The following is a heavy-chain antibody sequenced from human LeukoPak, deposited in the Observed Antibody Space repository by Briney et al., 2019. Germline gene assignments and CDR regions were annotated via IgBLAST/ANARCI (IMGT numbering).Heavy chain of an antibody. D-gene: IGHD3-16*01. CDR3: ARDGGYDYVWGSPRGAFDI. CDR1: GFTFSSYS. CDR2: ISSSSSYI. J-gene: IGHJ3*02. V-gene: IGHV3-21*01. Sequence: PGGSLRLSCAASGFTFSSYSMNWVRQAPGKGLEWVSSISSSSSYIYYADSVKGRFTISRDNAKNSLYLQMNSLRAEGTAVYYCARDGGYDYVWGSPRGAFDIWGQGTMVTVSS.